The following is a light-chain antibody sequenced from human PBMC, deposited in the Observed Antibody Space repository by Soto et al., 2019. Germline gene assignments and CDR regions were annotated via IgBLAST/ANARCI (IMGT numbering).Light chain of an antibody. J-gene: IGLJ1*01. CDR1: SSDGGGYDF. Sequence: QSALTQPASVSGSPGQSITISCTGTSSDGGGYDFVSWYQHHPGKAPRLMIYDVSHRPSGVSDRFSASKYGNTASLTISGLLAEDEADYYCSSYTSISTYVFGTGTKLTVL. CDR3: SSYTSISTYV. CDR2: DVS. V-gene: IGLV2-14*03.